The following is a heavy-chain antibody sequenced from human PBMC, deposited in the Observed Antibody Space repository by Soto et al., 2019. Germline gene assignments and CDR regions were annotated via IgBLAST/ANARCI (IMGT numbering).Heavy chain of an antibody. Sequence: GASVKVSCKASGYTFTSYGISWVRQAPGQGLEWMGWISAYNGNTNYAQKFQGRVTMTTDTSTSTAYMELRSLRSDDTAVYYCARVIFGVVISDFDYWGQGTLVTVSS. D-gene: IGHD3-3*01. V-gene: IGHV1-18*04. CDR3: ARVIFGVVISDFDY. J-gene: IGHJ4*02. CDR1: GYTFTSYG. CDR2: ISAYNGNT.